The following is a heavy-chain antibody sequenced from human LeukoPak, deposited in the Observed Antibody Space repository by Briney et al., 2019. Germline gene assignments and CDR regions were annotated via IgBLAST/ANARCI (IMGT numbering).Heavy chain of an antibody. Sequence: SETLSLTCTVSGAPISPYHWSWIRQPAGKGLEWIGRIYTSGSTTYNSSLKNRVTMLLDTSNNQFSLKLSSVTAADTAVYYCARFTTDPNTSHWFDPWGQGTLVTVSS. CDR3: ARFTTDPNTSHWFDP. D-gene: IGHD3-22*01. CDR1: GAPISPYH. CDR2: IYTSGST. V-gene: IGHV4-4*07. J-gene: IGHJ5*02.